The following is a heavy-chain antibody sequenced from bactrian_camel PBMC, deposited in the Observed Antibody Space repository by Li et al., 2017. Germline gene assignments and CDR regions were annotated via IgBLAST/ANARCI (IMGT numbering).Heavy chain of an antibody. CDR2: IAPATGTT. Sequence: HVQLVESGGGSVNAGGSLTLSCAASGSGYISRTACMGWFRQVPGKEREGVAAIAPATGTTFYSDSVKGRFTISHVNANNTLHLQMNSLKPEDTAKYYCVVDYEFCLAYSMPKETYWGQGTQVTVS. CDR3: VVDYEFCLAYSMPKETY. V-gene: IGHV3S54*01. J-gene: IGHJ4*01. CDR1: GSGYISRTAC. D-gene: IGHD3*01.